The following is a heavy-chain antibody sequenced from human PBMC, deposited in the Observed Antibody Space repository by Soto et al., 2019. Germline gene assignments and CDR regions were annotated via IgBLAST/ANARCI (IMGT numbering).Heavy chain of an antibody. CDR3: ARSISAIPGDN. CDR1: GFSFSSYW. D-gene: IGHD2-2*01. V-gene: IGHV3-7*05. Sequence: EVQLVESGGGLVQPGGSLTLSCAASGFSFSSYWISWFRQVPGKGLEWVANIKPDGSEVDYVDSVKGRFTISRDNATNSVYLQMNSLSVGDTAMYHCARSISAIPGDNWGQGTLVTVSS. CDR2: IKPDGSEV. J-gene: IGHJ4*02.